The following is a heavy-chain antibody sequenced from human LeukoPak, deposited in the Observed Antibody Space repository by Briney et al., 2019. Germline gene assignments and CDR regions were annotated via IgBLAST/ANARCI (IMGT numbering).Heavy chain of an antibody. D-gene: IGHD3-10*01. CDR1: GGFISGGSHY. CDR3: ARDRSEGWFGELLWGDY. Sequence: ETLSLTCTVSGGFISGGSHYWGWVRQAPGKGLEWVANIKQDGSEKYYVDSVKGRFTISRDNAKNSLYLQMNSLRAEDTVVYYCARDRSEGWFGELLWGDYWGQGTLVTVSS. V-gene: IGHV3-7*01. CDR2: IKQDGSEK. J-gene: IGHJ4*02.